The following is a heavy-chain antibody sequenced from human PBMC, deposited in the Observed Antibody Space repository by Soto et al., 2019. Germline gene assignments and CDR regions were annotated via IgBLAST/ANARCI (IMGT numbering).Heavy chain of an antibody. Sequence: GSLRLSCSASGFSFSSDSMGWVRQAPGKGLEWVSSISSSGSFMNYADSVKGRFTISRDNAKNSLYLQMSSLKDEDTAVYYCARDPPTGTTLDWFDSWGQGTMVTVSS. V-gene: IGHV3-21*01. CDR1: GFSFSSDS. CDR2: ISSSGSFM. D-gene: IGHD1-7*01. J-gene: IGHJ5*01. CDR3: ARDPPTGTTLDWFDS.